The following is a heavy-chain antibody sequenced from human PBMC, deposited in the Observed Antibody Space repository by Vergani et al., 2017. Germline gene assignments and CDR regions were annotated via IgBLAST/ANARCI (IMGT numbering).Heavy chain of an antibody. CDR3: AGGVAGPLFDY. CDR2: ISSSGSTI. CDR1: GFPFSDYY. V-gene: IGHV3-11*01. J-gene: IGHJ4*02. Sequence: QVQLVEAGGGLVKPGGSLRLSCAASGFPFSDYYMSWIRQAPGKGLEWVSYISSSGSTIYYADSVKGRFTFSRDNAKNSLYLKMNSLRAEDTAVYYGAGGVAGPLFDYWGQGTLVTVSS. D-gene: IGHD6-19*01.